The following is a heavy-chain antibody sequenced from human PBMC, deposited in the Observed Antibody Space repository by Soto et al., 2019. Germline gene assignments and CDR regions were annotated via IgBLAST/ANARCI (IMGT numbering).Heavy chain of an antibody. CDR1: GFIFNTYT. V-gene: IGHV3-21*01. D-gene: IGHD3-16*01. J-gene: IGHJ4*02. CDR2: ISSSSNYI. CDR3: ARGYDGLDY. Sequence: EVQVMESGGGLVKPGGSLRLSCAASGFIFNTYTMNWVRQAPGKGLEWVSSISSSSNYIFYADSVKGRFTISRDNAKNSLYLQMNSLRAEDTAVYYSARGYDGLDYWGQGALVTVSS.